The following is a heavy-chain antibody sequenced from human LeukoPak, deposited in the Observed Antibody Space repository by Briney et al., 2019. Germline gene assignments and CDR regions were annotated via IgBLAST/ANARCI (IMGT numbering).Heavy chain of an antibody. J-gene: IGHJ6*02. Sequence: PSETLSLTCTVSGGSISSYYWSWIRQPPGKGLEWIGYIYYSGSTNYNPSLKSRVTISVDTSKNQFSLKLSSVTAADTAVYYCASGGFWSGYYSDYYYGMDVWGQGTTVTVSS. D-gene: IGHD3-3*01. CDR3: ASGGFWSGYYSDYYYGMDV. CDR2: IYYSGST. CDR1: GGSISSYY. V-gene: IGHV4-59*01.